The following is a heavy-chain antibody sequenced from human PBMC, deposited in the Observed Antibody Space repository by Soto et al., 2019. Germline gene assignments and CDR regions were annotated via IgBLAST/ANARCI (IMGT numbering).Heavy chain of an antibody. Sequence: SETLSLTCTVSGGSISSYYWSWIRQPPGKGLEWIGYIYYSGSTNYNPSLKSRVTISVDTSKNQFSLKLSSVTAADTAVYYCARDATYASDLPWSDFHVYFDYWGQGTLVTVSS. CDR3: ARDATYASDLPWSDFHVYFDY. V-gene: IGHV4-59*01. D-gene: IGHD3-10*01. J-gene: IGHJ4*02. CDR1: GGSISSYY. CDR2: IYYSGST.